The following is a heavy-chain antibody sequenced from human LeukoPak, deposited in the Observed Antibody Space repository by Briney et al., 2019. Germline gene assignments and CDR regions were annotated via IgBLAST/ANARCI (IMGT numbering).Heavy chain of an antibody. V-gene: IGHV5-51*01. J-gene: IGHJ4*02. CDR3: ARQASAASNY. CDR1: GYSFTSFW. Sequence: GQSLKISCKGSGYSFTSFWIGWVRKMPGKGLEWMGIIYPGDSDTKYSPSFQGQVTLSVDKSITTAYLQWSSLKASDTAMYYCARQASAASNYWGEGTVATVSS. CDR2: IYPGDSDT. D-gene: IGHD6-13*01.